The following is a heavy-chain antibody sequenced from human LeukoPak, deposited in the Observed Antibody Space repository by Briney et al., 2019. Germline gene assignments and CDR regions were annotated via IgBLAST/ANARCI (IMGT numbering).Heavy chain of an antibody. J-gene: IGHJ4*02. CDR1: GFTFSSYA. V-gene: IGHV3-23*01. Sequence: PGGSLRLSCAASGFTFSSYAMNWVRQAPGKGLEWVSAISGSGGSTYYADSVKGRFTISRDNSKNTLYLQMNSLRAEDTAVYYCAKAIDVLRFLEWLPFGYWGQGTLVTVSS. CDR3: AKAIDVLRFLEWLPFGY. D-gene: IGHD3-3*01. CDR2: ISGSGGST.